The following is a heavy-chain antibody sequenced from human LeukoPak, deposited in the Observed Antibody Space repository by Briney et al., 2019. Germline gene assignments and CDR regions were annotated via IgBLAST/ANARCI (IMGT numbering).Heavy chain of an antibody. Sequence: SQTLSLTCTVSGGSISSGGYYWSWLRQHPGAGLEWIGYIYYSGSTYYNPSLKSRVTISVDTSKNQFSLKLSSVTAADTAVYYCARVGADCSSTSCFPSFDYWGQGTLVTVSS. CDR1: GGSISSGGYY. CDR3: ARVGADCSSTSCFPSFDY. V-gene: IGHV4-31*03. J-gene: IGHJ4*02. CDR2: IYYSGST. D-gene: IGHD2-2*01.